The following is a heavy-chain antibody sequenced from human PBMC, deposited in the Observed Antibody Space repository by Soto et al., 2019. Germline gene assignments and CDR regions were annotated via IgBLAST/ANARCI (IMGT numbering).Heavy chain of an antibody. D-gene: IGHD3-9*01. V-gene: IGHV1-69*01. CDR3: ARARDYDLLTAREYALDV. Sequence: QVQLIQSEAEVKKPGSSVRVSCKVSGGSFRNYGFTWVRQSPGQGLEWMGGIMPVFGTAVYAQKFQGRVTISADELTTTASLELSSLSSDDTAVYFCARARDYDLLTAREYALDVWGQGTTVTV. J-gene: IGHJ6*02. CDR1: GGSFRNYG. CDR2: IMPVFGTA.